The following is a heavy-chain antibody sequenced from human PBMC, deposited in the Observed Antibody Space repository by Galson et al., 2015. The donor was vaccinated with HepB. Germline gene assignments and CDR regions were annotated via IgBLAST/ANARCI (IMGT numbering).Heavy chain of an antibody. CDR2: SYYTGNT. J-gene: IGHJ4*02. V-gene: IGHV4-39*01. D-gene: IGHD2-2*01. CDR3: ARHESESKTYAAVN. Sequence: SETLSLTCTVSGGSISSSSYYWGWLRQPSGKGLEWIGSSYYTGNTHYNPSHKSRVTISGDTSKNQFSLKLNSVTAADTAVYYCARHESESKTYAAVNWGQGTLVTVSS. CDR1: GGSISSSSYY.